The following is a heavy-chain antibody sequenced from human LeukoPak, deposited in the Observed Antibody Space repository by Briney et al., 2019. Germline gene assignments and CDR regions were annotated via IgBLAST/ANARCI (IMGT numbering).Heavy chain of an antibody. CDR1: GGSISSYY. Sequence: SETLSPTCTVSGGSISSYYWSWLRQPPGKGLESIGYIYYSGSTNYNTSLKSRVTISVDTSKNQFSLKLSSVTAADTAVYYCARDYSDSSGFNYYYMDVWGKGTTVTVSS. V-gene: IGHV4-59*01. D-gene: IGHD3-22*01. CDR2: IYYSGST. CDR3: ARDYSDSSGFNYYYMDV. J-gene: IGHJ6*03.